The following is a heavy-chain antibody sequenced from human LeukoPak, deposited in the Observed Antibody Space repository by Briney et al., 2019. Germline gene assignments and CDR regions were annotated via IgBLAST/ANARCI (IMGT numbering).Heavy chain of an antibody. V-gene: IGHV1-2*02. CDR2: INPNSGGT. Sequence: ASVKVSCKASGGTFSSYAISWVRQAPGQGLEWMGWINPNSGGTNFAQKFQGRVTMTRDTSISTAYMELSRLRSDDTAVYYCAREKRVAGSRGGFDPWGQGTLVTVSS. CDR1: GGTFSSYA. J-gene: IGHJ5*02. D-gene: IGHD6-19*01. CDR3: AREKRVAGSRGGFDP.